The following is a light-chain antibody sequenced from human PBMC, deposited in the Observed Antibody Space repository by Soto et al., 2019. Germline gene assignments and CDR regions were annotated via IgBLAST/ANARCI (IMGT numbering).Light chain of an antibody. V-gene: IGKV2-30*01. CDR1: QSLVYSDGNAY. J-gene: IGKJ1*01. CDR3: MQGSFWQWT. Sequence: DVVMTQSPLSLPVTLGQPASISCRSIQSLVYSDGNAYLIWFHQRPGQSPRRLIFKVSNRDSGVPDRFSGSGAGSDFTLKISRVEAEDVGVYYCMQGSFWQWTFGQGTKVDIK. CDR2: KVS.